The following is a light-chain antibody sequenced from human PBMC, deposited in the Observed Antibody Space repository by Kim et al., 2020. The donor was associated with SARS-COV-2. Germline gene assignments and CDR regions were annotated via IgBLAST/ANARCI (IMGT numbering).Light chain of an antibody. V-gene: IGLV4-69*01. Sequence: QLVLTQSPSASASLGASVKLTCTLSSGHSSYAIAWHQQQPEKGPQYLMKVNSDGSHSKGDGIPDRFSGSSSGAERYLTISSLQSEDEADYYCQTWGTGIVVFGGGTQLTVL. CDR3: QTWGTGIVV. CDR1: SGHSSYA. J-gene: IGLJ2*01. CDR2: VNSDGSH.